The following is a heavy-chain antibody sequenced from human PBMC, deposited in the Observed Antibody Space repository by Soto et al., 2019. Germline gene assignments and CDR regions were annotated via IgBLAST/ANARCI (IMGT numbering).Heavy chain of an antibody. CDR2: ISYDGSNK. J-gene: IGHJ6*02. V-gene: IGHV3-30-3*01. CDR3: ARDGDAGTDYYYGMDV. D-gene: IGHD6-13*01. CDR1: GFTFSSYA. Sequence: GGSMRLSCAASGFTFSSYAMHWVRQAPGKGLEWVAVISYDGSNKYYADSVKGRFTISRDNSKNTLYLQMNSLRAEDTAVYYCARDGDAGTDYYYGMDVWGQGTTVTVSS.